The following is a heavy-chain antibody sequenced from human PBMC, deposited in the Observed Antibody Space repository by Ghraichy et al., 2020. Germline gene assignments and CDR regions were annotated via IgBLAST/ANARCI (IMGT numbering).Heavy chain of an antibody. CDR1: GGSFSGYY. V-gene: IGHV4-34*01. Sequence: SETLSLTCAVYGGSFSGYYWSGIRQPPGKGLEWIGEINHSGSTNYNPSLKSRVTISVDTSKNQFSLKLSSVTAADTAVYYCARADWNGIGYWGQGTLVTVSS. CDR2: INHSGST. D-gene: IGHD1-1*01. J-gene: IGHJ4*02. CDR3: ARADWNGIGY.